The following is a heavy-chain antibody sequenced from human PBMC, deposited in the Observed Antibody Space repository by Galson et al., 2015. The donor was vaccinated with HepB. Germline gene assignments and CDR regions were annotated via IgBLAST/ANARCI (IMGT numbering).Heavy chain of an antibody. CDR2: TSRDGNIQ. V-gene: IGHV3-30-3*01. J-gene: IGHJ5*02. CDR1: GFTLSSYV. Sequence: SLRLSCAASGFTLSSYVMHWVRQAPGKGLEWVAVTSRDGNIQYYADSVKGRFTISRDNSKNTLFLQMNNLRADDTAMFFCARAPYTTSWSSWFDPWGQGTLVTVSS. CDR3: ARAPYTTSWSSWFDP. D-gene: IGHD6-13*01.